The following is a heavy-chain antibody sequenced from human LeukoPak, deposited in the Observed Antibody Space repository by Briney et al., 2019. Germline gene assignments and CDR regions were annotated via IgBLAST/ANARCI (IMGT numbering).Heavy chain of an antibody. V-gene: IGHV3-53*01. Sequence: GGSLRLSCAASGFTVSSNYMSWVRQAPGKGLEWVSEIYSDGSTYYAASVKGRFSISRDNSKNTVYVQMNSLRAEDTAIYYCAKVRMITMIAYDAFDIWGQGSMVTVSS. CDR2: IYSDGST. D-gene: IGHD3-22*01. CDR3: AKVRMITMIAYDAFDI. CDR1: GFTVSSNY. J-gene: IGHJ3*02.